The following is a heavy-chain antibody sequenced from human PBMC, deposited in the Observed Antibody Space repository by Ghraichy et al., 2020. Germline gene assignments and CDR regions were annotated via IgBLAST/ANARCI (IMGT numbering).Heavy chain of an antibody. CDR1: GGSFSGYY. CDR2: INHSGST. D-gene: IGHD2-15*01. V-gene: IGHV4-34*01. CDR3: ARTGDIVVVVAARYYFDY. Sequence: SETLSLTCAVYGGSFSGYYWSWIRQPPGKGLEWIGEINHSGSTNYNPSLKSRVTISVDTSKNQFSLKLSSVTAADTAVYYCARTGDIVVVVAARYYFDYWGQGTLVTVSS. J-gene: IGHJ4*02.